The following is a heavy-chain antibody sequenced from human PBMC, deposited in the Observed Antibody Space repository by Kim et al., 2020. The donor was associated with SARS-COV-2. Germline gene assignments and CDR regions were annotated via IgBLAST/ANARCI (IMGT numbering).Heavy chain of an antibody. CDR1: GFSLSTSGVG. J-gene: IGHJ6*03. CDR3: ARDRVVVDRYYYYYYMDV. V-gene: IGHV2-5*02. CDR2: IYWDDDK. Sequence: SGPTLVNPTQTLTLTCTFSGFSLSTSGVGVGWIRQPPGKALEWLALIYWDDDKRYSPSLKSRLTITKDTSKNQVVLKMTNMDPVDTATYYCARDRVVVDRYYYYYYMDVWGKGTTVTVSS. D-gene: IGHD3-22*01.